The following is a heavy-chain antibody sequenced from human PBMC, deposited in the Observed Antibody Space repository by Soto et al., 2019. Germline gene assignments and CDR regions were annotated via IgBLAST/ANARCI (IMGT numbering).Heavy chain of an antibody. J-gene: IGHJ4*02. Sequence: GGSLRLSCAASGFTFDDYAMHWVRQAPGKGLEWVSGISWNSGSIGYADSVKGRFTISRDNAKNSLYLQMNSLRAEDTALYYCAKDIRPRSRHLGELSGYWGQGTLVTVSS. D-gene: IGHD3-16*02. CDR1: GFTFDDYA. CDR3: AKDIRPRSRHLGELSGY. CDR2: ISWNSGSI. V-gene: IGHV3-9*01.